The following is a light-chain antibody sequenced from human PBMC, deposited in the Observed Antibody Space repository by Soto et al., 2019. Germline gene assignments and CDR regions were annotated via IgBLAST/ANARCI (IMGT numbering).Light chain of an antibody. J-gene: IGLJ1*01. CDR3: CSYGV. Sequence: QSVLTQPASVSGSPGQSITISCTGTSSDIGSYNLVSWYQQHPGKAPKLLIYEVSERPPGASHRFSGSKSGNTASLTISGLQTEDEADYYCCSYGVFGTGTKVTVL. CDR2: EVS. V-gene: IGLV2-23*02. CDR1: SSDIGSYNL.